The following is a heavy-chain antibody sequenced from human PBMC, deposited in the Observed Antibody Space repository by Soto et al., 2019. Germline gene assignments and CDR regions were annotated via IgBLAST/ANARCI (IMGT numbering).Heavy chain of an antibody. V-gene: IGHV1-2*02. J-gene: IGHJ4*02. CDR1: GYTFTGYY. D-gene: IGHD2-15*01. CDR2: INPNSGGT. Sequence: ASVKVSCKASGYTFTGYYMHWVRQAPGQGLEWMGWINPNSGGTNYAQKFRGRVTMTRDTSISTAYMELSRLRSDDTAVYYCARDERYCSGGSCFDFDYWGQGTLVTVSS. CDR3: ARDERYCSGGSCFDFDY.